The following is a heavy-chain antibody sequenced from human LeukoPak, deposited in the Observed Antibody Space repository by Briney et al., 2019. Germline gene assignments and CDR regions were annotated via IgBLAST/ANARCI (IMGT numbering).Heavy chain of an antibody. CDR2: ISGSGGST. Sequence: GGSLRLSCAASGFTFNNYAMSWVRQAPGKGLEWVSAISGSGGSTYYADSVKGRFTISRDVSKNTLYLQMNSLRAEDTAVYYCAKDQADTANPWGQGTLVTVSS. D-gene: IGHD5-18*01. CDR3: AKDQADTANP. CDR1: GFTFNNYA. J-gene: IGHJ5*02. V-gene: IGHV3-23*01.